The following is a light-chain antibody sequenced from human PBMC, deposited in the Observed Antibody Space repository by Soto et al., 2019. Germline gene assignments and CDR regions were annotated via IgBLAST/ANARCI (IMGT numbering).Light chain of an antibody. CDR3: QQYGSSSWT. V-gene: IGKV3-20*01. Sequence: EVVLTQSPGTLSLSPGERATLSCRASQSVSSTYLAWYQQKPGQAPRLLIYGASSRATGIPDRFSGSGAGTGFTLTISRLGPEDFAVYYCQQYGSSSWTFGQGTKVDIK. CDR1: QSVSSTY. J-gene: IGKJ1*01. CDR2: GAS.